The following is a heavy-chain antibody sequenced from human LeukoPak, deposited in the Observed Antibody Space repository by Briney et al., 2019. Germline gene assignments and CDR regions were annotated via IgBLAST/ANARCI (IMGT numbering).Heavy chain of an antibody. CDR2: INPNSGGT. Sequence: GASVKVSCKASGYTFTGYYIHGVRQAPGQGLEWMGWINPNSGGTNYAQKFQGRVTMTRDTSISTVYMELSRLRSDDTAVYYCARGSSTVTTGYGMDVWGQGTTVTVSS. CDR3: ARGSSTVTTGYGMDV. D-gene: IGHD4-17*01. V-gene: IGHV1-2*02. CDR1: GYTFTGYY. J-gene: IGHJ6*02.